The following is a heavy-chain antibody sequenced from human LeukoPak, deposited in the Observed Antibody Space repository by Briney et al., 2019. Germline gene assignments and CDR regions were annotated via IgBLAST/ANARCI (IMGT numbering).Heavy chain of an antibody. CDR3: AAPGPFVEWSGGFDY. J-gene: IGHJ4*02. V-gene: IGHV3-66*02. CDR1: GFTVSSNY. CDR2: IYSGGST. Sequence: QPGGSLRLSCAASGFTVSSNYMSWVRQAPGKGLEWVSVIYSGGSTYYADSVKGRFTISRDNSKNTLYLQMNSLRAEDTAVYYCAAPGPFVEWSGGFDYWGQGTLVTVSS. D-gene: IGHD3-3*01.